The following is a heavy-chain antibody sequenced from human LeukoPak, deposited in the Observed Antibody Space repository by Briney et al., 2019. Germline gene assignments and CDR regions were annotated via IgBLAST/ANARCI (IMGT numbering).Heavy chain of an antibody. D-gene: IGHD1-26*01. CDR1: GFTFSSYA. CDR2: ISYDGGNK. J-gene: IGHJ3*02. CDR3: ARTIVGAIVGAFDI. V-gene: IGHV3-30-3*01. Sequence: PGGSLRLSCAASGFTFSSYAMHWVRQAPGKGLEWVAVISYDGGNKYYADSVKGRFTISRDNSKNTLYLQMSSLRAEDTAVYYCARTIVGAIVGAFDIWGQGTMVTVSS.